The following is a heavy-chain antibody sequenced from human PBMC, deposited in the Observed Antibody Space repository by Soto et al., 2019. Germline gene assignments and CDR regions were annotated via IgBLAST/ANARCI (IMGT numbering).Heavy chain of an antibody. CDR3: VRDVPSSSYFDY. Sequence: SETLSLTCTVSGGSISGYYWSWIRQPPGKGLEWIGYIYSSGSTNYNPSLKSRVTMSVDTSQNQFSLKLWSVTAADTAVYYCVRDVPSSSYFDYWGQGALDTVSS. CDR1: GGSISGYY. D-gene: IGHD6-13*01. V-gene: IGHV4-59*01. J-gene: IGHJ4*02. CDR2: IYSSGST.